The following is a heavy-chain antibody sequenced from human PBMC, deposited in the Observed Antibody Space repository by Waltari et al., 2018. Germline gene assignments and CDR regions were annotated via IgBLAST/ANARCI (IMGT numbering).Heavy chain of an antibody. V-gene: IGHV4-39*07. D-gene: IGHD2-21*02. J-gene: IGHJ4*02. Sequence: QLQLQESGPGLVKPSETLSLTCTVSGGSISSSSYYWGWIRQPPGKGLEWIGSIYYSGSTYYNPSLKSRVTISVDTSKNQFSRKLSSVTAADTAVYYCARVWVRGGNSGSYYFDYWGQGTLVTVSS. CDR3: ARVWVRGGNSGSYYFDY. CDR1: GGSISSSSYY. CDR2: IYYSGST.